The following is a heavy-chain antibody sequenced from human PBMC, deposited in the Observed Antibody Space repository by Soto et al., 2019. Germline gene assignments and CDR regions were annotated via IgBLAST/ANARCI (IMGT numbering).Heavy chain of an antibody. V-gene: IGHV1-2*04. J-gene: IGHJ3*02. Sequence: ASVKVSCKASGYTFTGYYMHWVRQAPGQGLEWMGWINPNSGGTNYAQKFQGWVTMTRDTSISTAYMELSRLRSDDTAVYYCARGWASIAAAGLDALDICGQGTMVTVSS. CDR3: ARGWASIAAAGLDALDI. CDR2: INPNSGGT. D-gene: IGHD6-13*01. CDR1: GYTFTGYY.